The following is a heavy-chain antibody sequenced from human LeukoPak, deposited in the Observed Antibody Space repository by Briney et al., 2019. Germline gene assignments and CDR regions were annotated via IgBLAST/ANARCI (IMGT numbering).Heavy chain of an antibody. J-gene: IGHJ6*02. D-gene: IGHD5-18*01. Sequence: GASVTVSCKASGYTFTSYYMHWVRQAPGQGLEWMGIINPSGGRTSYAEKFQSRISMTRDTSTSTVYMALSSLRSEDSAVYYCARETAMVTNYYSYYGMDVWGQGTTVTVSS. CDR3: ARETAMVTNYYSYYGMDV. CDR2: INPSGGRT. V-gene: IGHV1-46*01. CDR1: GYTFTSYY.